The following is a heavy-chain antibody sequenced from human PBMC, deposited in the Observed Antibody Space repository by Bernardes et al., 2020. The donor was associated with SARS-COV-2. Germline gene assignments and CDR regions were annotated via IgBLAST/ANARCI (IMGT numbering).Heavy chain of an antibody. CDR1: GYTFIGYY. Sequence: ASVKVSCKASGYTFIGYYIHWVRQAPGLGLEWMGWMNPNSGGTNCAQKFHGRVTMTRDTSITTAYIELNSLMSDDTAVYYCARGHDTWTDVYYSYYNGMDVWCPGTNVTNSS. V-gene: IGHV1-2*02. D-gene: IGHD1-1*01. CDR2: MNPNSGGT. CDR3: ARGHDTWTDVYYSYYNGMDV. J-gene: IGHJ6*02.